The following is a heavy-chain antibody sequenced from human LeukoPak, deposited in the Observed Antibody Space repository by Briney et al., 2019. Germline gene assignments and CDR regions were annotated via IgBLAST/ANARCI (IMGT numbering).Heavy chain of an antibody. D-gene: IGHD4-11*01. CDR1: GFDFSSFD. V-gene: IGHV3-48*03. Sequence: PGGSLRLSCVAYGFDFSSFDFHWIRQAPGQGLEWISYISSSGSTIYYADFVKGRFTISRDNAKNSLYLQMNSLRAEDTAVYYCARDGDYSRHYGMDVWGQGTTVTVSS. CDR2: ISSSGSTI. CDR3: ARDGDYSRHYGMDV. J-gene: IGHJ6*02.